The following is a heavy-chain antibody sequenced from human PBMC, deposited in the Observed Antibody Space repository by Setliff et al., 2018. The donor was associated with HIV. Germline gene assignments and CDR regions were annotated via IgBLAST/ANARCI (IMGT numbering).Heavy chain of an antibody. CDR3: ARDVTVVWGVSFFYVFDI. V-gene: IGHV4-61*02. Sequence: SDTLSLTCTVSGGSISSGSYYWTWIRQSAGKGLEWIGRIYTSGKTSYNPSLKSRVTISADTSKSQFSLKLTSVTAADTAIYYCARDVTVVWGVSFFYVFDIWGQGTMVTVSS. J-gene: IGHJ3*02. D-gene: IGHD3-10*01. CDR1: GGSISSGSYY. CDR2: IYTSGKT.